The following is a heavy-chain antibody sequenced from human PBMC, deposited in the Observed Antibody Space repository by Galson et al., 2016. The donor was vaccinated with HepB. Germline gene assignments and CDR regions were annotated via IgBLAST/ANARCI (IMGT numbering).Heavy chain of an antibody. J-gene: IGHJ6*02. Sequence: SLRLSCAASGITFSSKWMHWVRQAPGKGLVWVSRINGEGITTNYLDSLKGGFTNSRDNAKNMLYLQMNGLRAEDRAVYYWARGVGGYLGYGMDVWGQGTTVTVSS. CDR1: GITFSSKW. D-gene: IGHD3-22*01. CDR2: INGEGITT. V-gene: IGHV3-74*01. CDR3: ARGVGGYLGYGMDV.